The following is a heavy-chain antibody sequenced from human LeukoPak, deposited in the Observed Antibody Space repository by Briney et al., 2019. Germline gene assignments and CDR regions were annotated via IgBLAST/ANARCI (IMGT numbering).Heavy chain of an antibody. J-gene: IGHJ6*03. Sequence: GASVKLSCKASGYTFTSYGISWVRQAPGQGLEWRGWISAYNGNTNYAQKLQGRVTMTRNTSISTAYMELSSLRSEDTAVYYCARTPSIAVAGTPQYYYYYYMDVWGKGTTVTISS. D-gene: IGHD6-19*01. CDR1: GYTFTSYG. CDR2: ISAYNGNT. V-gene: IGHV1-18*01. CDR3: ARTPSIAVAGTPQYYYYYYMDV.